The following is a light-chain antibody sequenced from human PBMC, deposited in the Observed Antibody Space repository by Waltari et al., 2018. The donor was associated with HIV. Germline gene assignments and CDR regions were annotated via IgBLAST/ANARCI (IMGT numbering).Light chain of an antibody. CDR2: EVS. J-gene: IGLJ2*01. Sequence: QSALTQPPSASGSPGQSVTISCTGTSSDVGGYNYVSWYQQHPDKAPKLMIYEVSKRPSGVPDRFSGSKAGNTAYLTVSGLQAEDEADYYCSSYAGSNVIFGGGTKLTVL. CDR3: SSYAGSNVI. V-gene: IGLV2-8*01. CDR1: SSDVGGYNY.